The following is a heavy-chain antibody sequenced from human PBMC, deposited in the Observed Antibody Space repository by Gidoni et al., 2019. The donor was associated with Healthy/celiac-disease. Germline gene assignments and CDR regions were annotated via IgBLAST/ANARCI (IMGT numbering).Heavy chain of an antibody. CDR2: IKQDGSEK. D-gene: IGHD3-10*01. CDR3: ARGRMVRGVSVHRPNWFDP. V-gene: IGHV3-7*03. J-gene: IGHJ5*02. Sequence: EVQLVESGGGLVQPGGSLRLSCAASGFTFSSYWMSWVRQAPGKGLEWVANIKQDGSEKYYVDSVKGRFTISRDNAKNSLYLQMNSLRAEDTAVYYCARGRMVRGVSVHRPNWFDPWGQGTLVTVSS. CDR1: GFTFSSYW.